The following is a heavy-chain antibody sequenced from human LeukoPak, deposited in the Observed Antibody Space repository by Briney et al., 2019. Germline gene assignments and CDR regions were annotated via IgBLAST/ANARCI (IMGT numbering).Heavy chain of an antibody. Sequence: PSETLSLTCTVSGGSISSYYYSWIRQPAGKGLEWIGRINTIGSTNYNPSLKSRVTISADKSKKQFSLRLTSVTAADTAVYYCAREGSGSYLGYYYYMEVWGTGTTVTVSS. CDR3: AREGSGSYLGYYYYMEV. CDR2: INTIGST. V-gene: IGHV4-4*07. D-gene: IGHD3-10*01. CDR1: GGSISSYY. J-gene: IGHJ6*03.